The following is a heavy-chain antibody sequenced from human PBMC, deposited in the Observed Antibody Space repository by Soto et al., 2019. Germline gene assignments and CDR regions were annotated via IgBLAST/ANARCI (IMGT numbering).Heavy chain of an antibody. J-gene: IGHJ4*02. CDR3: ARTDKGDCVPPLDN. CDR1: GYTFTTYG. Sequence: QMHLVQSGGEVKKPGASVKVSCKTSGYTFTTYGINWVRQAPGQGLEWMGWINPFNDNTNYAQNLQGRVTMTTDTSTNTAYLELRSLTSDDTAVYYCARTDKGDCVPPLDNWGQGTLVTVSS. V-gene: IGHV1-18*01. D-gene: IGHD2-21*02. CDR2: INPFNDNT.